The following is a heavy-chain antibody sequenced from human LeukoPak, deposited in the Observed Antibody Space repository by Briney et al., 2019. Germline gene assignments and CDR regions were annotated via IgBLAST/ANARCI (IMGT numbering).Heavy chain of an antibody. J-gene: IGHJ4*02. CDR3: VRKGNFDT. Sequence: GGSLRLSCVASGFTFSSYEMSWIRQAPGKGLEWISYITDDGETTYYGDSVRGRFVISRDNAKNSLCLQLNSPGVQDTAVYYCVRKGNFDTWGQGTLVTVSS. CDR2: ITDDGETT. CDR1: GFTFSSYE. V-gene: IGHV3-48*03.